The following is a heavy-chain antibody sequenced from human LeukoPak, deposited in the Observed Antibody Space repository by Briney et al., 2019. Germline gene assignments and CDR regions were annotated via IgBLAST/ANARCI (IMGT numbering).Heavy chain of an antibody. J-gene: IGHJ4*02. CDR2: INPNSGGT. CDR1: GYTFTGYY. CDR3: ARYSGYDEPFEY. V-gene: IGHV1-2*02. D-gene: IGHD5-12*01. Sequence: ASMKVSCKASGYTFTGYYMHWVRQAPGQGLEWMGWINPNSGGTSYAQKFQGRVTMTRDTSVTTAYMELGRLRSDDTAVYYCARYSGYDEPFEYWGQGTLVTVSS.